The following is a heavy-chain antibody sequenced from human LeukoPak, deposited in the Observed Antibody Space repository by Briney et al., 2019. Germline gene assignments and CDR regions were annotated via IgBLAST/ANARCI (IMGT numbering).Heavy chain of an antibody. J-gene: IGHJ4*02. CDR1: GGSISSYY. D-gene: IGHD6-13*01. CDR2: IYYSEST. V-gene: IGHV4-59*01. Sequence: SETLSLTCTVSGGSISSYYWSWIRQPPRAGLGWIGYIYYSESTNYNPSLKSRVTISVDTSKHPFSLKLSCVSAADAAVYYCARDRDSSWVFDYWGQGTLVTVSS. CDR3: ARDRDSSWVFDY.